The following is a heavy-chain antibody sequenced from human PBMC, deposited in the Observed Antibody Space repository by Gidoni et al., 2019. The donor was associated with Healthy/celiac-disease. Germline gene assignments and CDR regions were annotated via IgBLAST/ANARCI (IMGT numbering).Heavy chain of an antibody. CDR2: IRSSTSST. CDR1: GCPFSDYD. D-gene: IGHD6-19*01. V-gene: IGHV3-11*05. Sequence: QGELVESGGGVVKPGGCLRLCDAASGCPFSDYDRSGIRQAAGKGREWVSSIRSSTSSTNYADSVKGRFTISRDNAKNSLYLQMNSLRAEATAVYYCARARSLAVAGYPPLSDGMDVWGHGTTVTVSS. CDR3: ARARSLAVAGYPPLSDGMDV. J-gene: IGHJ6*02.